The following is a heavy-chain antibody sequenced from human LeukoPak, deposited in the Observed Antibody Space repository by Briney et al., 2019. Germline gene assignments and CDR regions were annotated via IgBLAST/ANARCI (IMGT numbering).Heavy chain of an antibody. CDR1: GYTFTSYY. CDR3: ARSAAESWLTHLFDY. D-gene: IGHD6-13*01. V-gene: IGHV1-46*01. Sequence: GASVTVSCTASGYTFTSYYMHWVRQAPGQGLEWMGIINPSGGSTSYAQKFQGRVTMTRDTSTSTVYMELSSLRSEDTAVYYCARSAAESWLTHLFDYWGQGTLVTVSS. CDR2: INPSGGST. J-gene: IGHJ4*02.